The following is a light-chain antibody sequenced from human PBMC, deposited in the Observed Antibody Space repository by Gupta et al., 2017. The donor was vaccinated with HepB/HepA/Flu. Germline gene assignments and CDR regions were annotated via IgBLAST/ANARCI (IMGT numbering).Light chain of an antibody. J-gene: IGLJ1*01. CDR1: IDNLGGYNY. CDR3: CSYTGEYI. Sequence: QSALTQPRSVSGSPGQSVTLSCPGTIDNLGGYNYVSWYQQHPGKAPKLIIYDVTKRPSGVPDRFSASKSGSAASLTISGLQADDEADYYCCSYTGEYIFGTGTRVTVL. V-gene: IGLV2-11*01. CDR2: DVT.